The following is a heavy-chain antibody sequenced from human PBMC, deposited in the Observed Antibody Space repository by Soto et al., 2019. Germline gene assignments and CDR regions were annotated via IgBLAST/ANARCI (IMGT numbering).Heavy chain of an antibody. J-gene: IGHJ4*02. CDR1: GFTFRNFT. CDR3: TRDLVAGLDVF. CDR2: ITFDGRNK. V-gene: IGHV3-30*04. Sequence: QVQLVESGGGVVQPGRSLRLSCAASGFTFRNFTIHWVRQAPGKGLEWLAAITFDGRNKYYADSVKGRFTISRDTSKNTLYLQMNSLRIDDTAVYFCTRDLVAGLDVFWGQGTLVTVSS. D-gene: IGHD2-15*01.